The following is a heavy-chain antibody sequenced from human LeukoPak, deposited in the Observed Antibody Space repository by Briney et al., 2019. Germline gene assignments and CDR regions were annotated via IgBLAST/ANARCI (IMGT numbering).Heavy chain of an antibody. V-gene: IGHV1-69*04. J-gene: IGHJ4*02. D-gene: IGHD2-15*01. CDR3: ARSPYCSGGSCYLLTPLFDY. CDR2: IIPILGIA. CDR1: GGTFSSYA. Sequence: ASVKVSCKASGGTFSSYAISWVRQAPGQGLEWMGRIIPILGIANYAQKFQGRVTITADKSTSTAYMELSSLRSEDTAVYYCARSPYCSGGSCYLLTPLFDYWGQGTLVTVSS.